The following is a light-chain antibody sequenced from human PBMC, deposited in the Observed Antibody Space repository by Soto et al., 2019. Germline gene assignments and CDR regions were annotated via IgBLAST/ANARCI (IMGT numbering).Light chain of an antibody. Sequence: HLVLTQSPSASASLGASVKLTCTLSSGHSSYAIAWHQQQPEKGPRYLMKLDSDGSHTKGDAIPDRFSGSSSGAERYLTISILQSEDEADYYCQTWGTGIHVVFGGGTQLTVL. J-gene: IGLJ2*01. CDR2: LDSDGSH. CDR3: QTWGTGIHVV. V-gene: IGLV4-69*01. CDR1: SGHSSYA.